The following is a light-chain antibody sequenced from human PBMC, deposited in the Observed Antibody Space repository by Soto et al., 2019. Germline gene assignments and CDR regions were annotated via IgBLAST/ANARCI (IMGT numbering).Light chain of an antibody. CDR3: SSYTTSSTLYVV. J-gene: IGLJ2*01. CDR1: SSDVGGYNY. Sequence: QSALTQPASVSGSPGQSITISCTGTSSDVGGYNYVSWYQQLPGKAPKLMIYDVSNRPSGVSNRFSGSKSGNTASLTISGLQAEDEAAYYCSSYTTSSTLYVVFGGGTKVTVL. CDR2: DVS. V-gene: IGLV2-14*01.